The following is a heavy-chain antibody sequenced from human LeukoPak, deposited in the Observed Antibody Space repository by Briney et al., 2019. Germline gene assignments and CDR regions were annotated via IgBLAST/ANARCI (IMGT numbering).Heavy chain of an antibody. Sequence: GRSLRLSCAASGFTLSKYAFHCVRHTPVKGVEWVANISYDGGFKFYAHSLKGRFTISRDNSKNTLFLQMNSLTSEDTAVYYCARSPYHDSSTYQDFWGQGTLVTVSS. V-gene: IGHV3-30*01. D-gene: IGHD3-22*01. CDR2: ISYDGGFK. CDR1: GFTLSKYA. CDR3: ARSPYHDSSTYQDF. J-gene: IGHJ4*02.